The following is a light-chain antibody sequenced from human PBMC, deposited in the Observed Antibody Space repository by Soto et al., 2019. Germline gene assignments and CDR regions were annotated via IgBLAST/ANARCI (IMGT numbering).Light chain of an antibody. CDR2: KAS. CDR1: QSISSW. Sequence: DIQMTQSPSTLSASVGDRVTITCRASQSISSWLAWYQQNPGKAPKLLIYKASSLESGVPSRFSGSGSGTEFTLPISILQPDDFAPYYCQQYNSYVWTFGQGTKVPIK. V-gene: IGKV1-5*03. CDR3: QQYNSYVWT. J-gene: IGKJ1*01.